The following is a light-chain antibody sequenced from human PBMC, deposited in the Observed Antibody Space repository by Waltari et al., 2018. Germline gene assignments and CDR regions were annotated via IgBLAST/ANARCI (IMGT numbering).Light chain of an antibody. CDR1: SSNIGSNF. CDR3: AAWDDSLSTWV. V-gene: IGLV1-47*01. Sequence: QSVLTQPPSASGTPGQRVAISCSGSSSNIGSNFVYWYQQLPGTAPELLNYRNNQRPSGVPVRIPGSKSGTSAPLAVSWLRAEDEADFYCAAWDDSLSTWVFGGGTKLTGL. J-gene: IGLJ3*02. CDR2: RNN.